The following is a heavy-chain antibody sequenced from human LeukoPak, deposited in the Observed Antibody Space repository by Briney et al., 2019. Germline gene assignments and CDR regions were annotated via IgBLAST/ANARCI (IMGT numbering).Heavy chain of an antibody. J-gene: IGHJ6*02. CDR2: IYGNGDT. CDR1: GGSINNFY. Sequence: SETLSLTCGVSGGSINNFYWTWIRQPAGKGLEWIGRIYGNGDTNYNPSLKSRVSLSVDTSKKQFSLKLNSVTAADTALYFCAKESRVRGVSVRESHYHYYYGMDVWGRGTTVTVSS. V-gene: IGHV4-4*07. CDR3: AKESRVRGVSVRESHYHYYYGMDV. D-gene: IGHD3-10*01.